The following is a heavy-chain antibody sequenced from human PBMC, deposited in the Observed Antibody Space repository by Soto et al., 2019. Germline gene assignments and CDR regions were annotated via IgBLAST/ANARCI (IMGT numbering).Heavy chain of an antibody. V-gene: IGHV4-31*03. CDR1: GGSISSGGYY. D-gene: IGHD6-13*01. CDR2: IYYSGST. Sequence: KPSETLSLTCTVSGGSISSGGYYWSWIRQHPGKGLEWIGYIYYSGSTYYNPSLKSRVTISVDTSKNQFSLKLSSVTAADTAVYYCARDLAAETNWFDPWGQGTLVTVSS. J-gene: IGHJ5*02. CDR3: ARDLAAETNWFDP.